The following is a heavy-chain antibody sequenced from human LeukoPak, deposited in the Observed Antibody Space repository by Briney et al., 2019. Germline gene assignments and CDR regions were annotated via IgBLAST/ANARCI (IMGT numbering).Heavy chain of an antibody. CDR3: AELGITMIGGV. V-gene: IGHV3-48*03. CDR1: GFTFSSFA. J-gene: IGHJ6*04. Sequence: AGGSLRLSCEASGFTFSSFAMTWVRQAPGKGLEWVSYISSSGSTIYYADSVKGRFTISRDNAKNSLYLQMNSLGAEDTAVYYCAELGITMIGGVWGKGTTVTISS. D-gene: IGHD3-10*02. CDR2: ISSSGSTI.